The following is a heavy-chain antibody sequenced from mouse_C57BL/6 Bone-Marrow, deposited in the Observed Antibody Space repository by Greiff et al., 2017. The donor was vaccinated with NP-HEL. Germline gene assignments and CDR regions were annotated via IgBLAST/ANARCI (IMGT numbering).Heavy chain of an antibody. CDR3: ARIRYDGYYVNYAMDY. CDR1: GYTFTDYY. J-gene: IGHJ4*01. Sequence: QVQLKESGPELVKPGASVKISCKASGYTFTDYYINWVKQRPGQGLEWIGWIFPGSGSTYYNEKLKGKATLTVDKSSSTAYMLHSSLTSEDSAVYFCARIRYDGYYVNYAMDYWGQGTSVTVSS. D-gene: IGHD2-3*01. CDR2: IFPGSGST. V-gene: IGHV1-75*01.